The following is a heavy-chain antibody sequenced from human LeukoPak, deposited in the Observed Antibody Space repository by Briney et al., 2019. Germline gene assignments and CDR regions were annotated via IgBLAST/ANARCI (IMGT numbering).Heavy chain of an antibody. V-gene: IGHV3-23*01. Sequence: TGGSLRLSCAASGFTFSSYGMSWVRQAPGKGLEWVSSISGGGGSTYYADSVKGRFTISRDNSKNTLYLQMNSLRAEDTAVYYCAKGGSSLLCCGELDPEFDYWGQGTLVTVSS. CDR2: ISGGGGST. J-gene: IGHJ4*02. CDR3: AKGGSSLLCCGELDPEFDY. CDR1: GFTFSSYG. D-gene: IGHD3-10*01.